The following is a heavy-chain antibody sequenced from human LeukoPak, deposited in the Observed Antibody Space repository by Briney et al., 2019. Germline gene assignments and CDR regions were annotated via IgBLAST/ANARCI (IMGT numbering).Heavy chain of an antibody. CDR3: ARGDAFDI. Sequence: PSETLSLTCAVYGGSFSGYYWSWVRQAPGKGLEWVSVIYSGGSTYYADSVKGRFTISRDNSKNTLYLQMNSLRAEDTAVYYCARGDAFDIWGQGTMVTVSS. V-gene: IGHV3-53*01. CDR2: IYSGGST. J-gene: IGHJ3*02. CDR1: GGSFSGYY.